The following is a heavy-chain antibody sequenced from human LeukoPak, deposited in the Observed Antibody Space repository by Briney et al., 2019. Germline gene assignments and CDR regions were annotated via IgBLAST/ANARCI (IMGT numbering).Heavy chain of an antibody. CDR1: GFTFKNAW. CDR2: IKSKAHGGTT. D-gene: IGHD3-22*01. J-gene: IGHJ4*02. CDR3: TTDFRGSGYYYIGDFDY. V-gene: IGHV3-15*01. Sequence: GGSLRLSCAASGFTFKNAWMSWVRQAPGKGLEWVGRIKSKAHGGTTDYAAPVKDRFTISRDDSKNTLYLQMNSLKTEDTAVYYCTTDFRGSGYYYIGDFDYWGQGTLVTVSS.